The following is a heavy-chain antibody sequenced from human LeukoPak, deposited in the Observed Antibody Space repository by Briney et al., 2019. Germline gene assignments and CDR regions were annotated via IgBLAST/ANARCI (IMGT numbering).Heavy chain of an antibody. Sequence: PGGSLRLSCAASGFTFDDYGMSWVRQAPGKGLEWVSGINWNGGSTGYADSVKGRFTISRDNAKNTLYLQMNSLRAEDTAVYYCARADRDSDWYIDDCWGQGTLVTVSS. CDR2: INWNGGST. D-gene: IGHD6-19*01. CDR3: ARADRDSDWYIDDC. CDR1: GFTFDDYG. V-gene: IGHV3-20*04. J-gene: IGHJ4*02.